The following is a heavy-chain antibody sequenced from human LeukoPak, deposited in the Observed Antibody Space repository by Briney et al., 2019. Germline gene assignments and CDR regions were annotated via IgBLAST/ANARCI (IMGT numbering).Heavy chain of an antibody. Sequence: ASVKVSCKASGYTFTSYDINWARQATGQGLEWMGWMNPNSGNTGYAQRFQGRVTMTRNTSISTAYMELSSLRSEDTAVYYCARGDSSGYYYVDYWGQGTLVTVSS. D-gene: IGHD3-22*01. V-gene: IGHV1-8*01. CDR2: MNPNSGNT. CDR1: GYTFTSYD. J-gene: IGHJ4*02. CDR3: ARGDSSGYYYVDY.